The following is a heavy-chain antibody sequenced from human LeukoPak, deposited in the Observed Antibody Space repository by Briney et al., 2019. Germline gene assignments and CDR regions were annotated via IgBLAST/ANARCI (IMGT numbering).Heavy chain of an antibody. CDR3: TRDEDSSGYIDY. CDR1: GYSIRSDYY. CDR2: IYHSGRI. V-gene: IGHV4-38-2*02. D-gene: IGHD3-22*01. Sequence: SETLSLTCTVSGYSIRSDYYWGWIRQSPGKGLEWIGNIYHSGRIFYNPSLKSRPTISVDTSKNQFSLELTSVTAADTAVYYCTRDEDSSGYIDYWGQGTLVTV. J-gene: IGHJ4*02.